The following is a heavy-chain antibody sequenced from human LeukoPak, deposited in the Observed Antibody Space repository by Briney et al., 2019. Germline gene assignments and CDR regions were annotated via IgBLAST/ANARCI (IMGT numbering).Heavy chain of an antibody. CDR3: ARIEHPPPPAEEYDPTHLAPPDP. J-gene: IGHJ5*02. V-gene: IGHV4-59*12. CDR1: GGSISSYY. Sequence: SETLSLTCTVSGGSISSYYWNWIRQPPGKGLEWIGYMYNSGSPNYNPSLKSRVTILVDTSKNQFSLKLSSVTAADTAVYYCARIEHPPPPAEEYDPTHLAPPDPWGQGTLVTVSS. CDR2: MYNSGSP. D-gene: IGHD2/OR15-2a*01.